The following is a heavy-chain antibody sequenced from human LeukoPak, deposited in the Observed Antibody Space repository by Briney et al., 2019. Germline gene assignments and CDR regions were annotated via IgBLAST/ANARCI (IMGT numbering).Heavy chain of an antibody. V-gene: IGHV4-59*01. Sequence: SETLSLTCSVSGGSISHYYWSWIRKPPGKRLEWIGYMHYAGNTNYNAALENRVTISVDTSTNQFSLRLSSVTAADTAVYYCARRPNKSYFDYWGQGTLVTV. CDR3: ARRPNKSYFDY. CDR2: MHYAGNT. CDR1: GGSISHYY. J-gene: IGHJ4*02.